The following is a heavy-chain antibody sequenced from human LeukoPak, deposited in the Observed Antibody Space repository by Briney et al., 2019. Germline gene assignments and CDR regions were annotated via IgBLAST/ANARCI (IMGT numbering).Heavy chain of an antibody. Sequence: PSGALSLTCAVSGDSISSNNWWSWVRQPPGKGLEWIGEIYHTGRTNFRPSLRSRVTLSLDESKNQFSLNVNSVTAADTPAYYCARVRGHTSSWYGGDFDFWGQGTLVT. CDR3: ARVRGHTSSWYGGDFDF. D-gene: IGHD6-13*01. V-gene: IGHV4-4*02. CDR1: GDSISSNNW. J-gene: IGHJ4*02. CDR2: IYHTGRT.